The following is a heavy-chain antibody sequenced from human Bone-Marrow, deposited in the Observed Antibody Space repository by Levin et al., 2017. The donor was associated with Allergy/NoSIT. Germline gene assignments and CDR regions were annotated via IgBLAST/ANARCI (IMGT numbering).Heavy chain of an antibody. Sequence: GGSLRLSCAASGFTFSSYGIHWVRQAPGQGLEWVAVISSHGSVDYYADSVKGRFTISRDNSKNTMFLQLNSLRADDTAVYYCTREGGPDFDNSGARYYFDFWGQGTLVTVSS. CDR3: TREGGPDFDNSGARYYFDF. CDR1: GFTFSSYG. J-gene: IGHJ4*02. CDR2: ISSHGSVD. D-gene: IGHD3-22*01. V-gene: IGHV3-30*03.